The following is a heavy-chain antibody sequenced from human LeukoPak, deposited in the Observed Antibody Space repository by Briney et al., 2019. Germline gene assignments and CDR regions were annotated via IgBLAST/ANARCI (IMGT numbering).Heavy chain of an antibody. Sequence: GGSLRLSCAASGFTVSSNYMSWVRQAPGKGLEWVSVIYSGGSTYYADSVKGRFTISRDNSKNTLYLQMNSLRAEDTAVCYCARGGARWEPLNYWGQGTLVTVSS. J-gene: IGHJ4*02. CDR2: IYSGGST. CDR3: ARGGARWEPLNY. CDR1: GFTVSSNY. D-gene: IGHD1-26*01. V-gene: IGHV3-66*01.